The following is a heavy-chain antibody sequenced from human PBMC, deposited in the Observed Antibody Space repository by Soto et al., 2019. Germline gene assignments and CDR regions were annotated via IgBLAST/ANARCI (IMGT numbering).Heavy chain of an antibody. CDR2: IYYSGST. V-gene: IGHV4-59*01. Sequence: SETLSLTCTVSGGSISSYYWSWIRQPPGKGLEWIGYIYYSGSTNYNPSLKSRATISVDTSKNQFSLKLSSVTAADTAVYYCARGAYIDYGASGYYGMDVWGQGTTVTVSS. D-gene: IGHD2-15*01. CDR1: GGSISSYY. CDR3: ARGAYIDYGASGYYGMDV. J-gene: IGHJ6*02.